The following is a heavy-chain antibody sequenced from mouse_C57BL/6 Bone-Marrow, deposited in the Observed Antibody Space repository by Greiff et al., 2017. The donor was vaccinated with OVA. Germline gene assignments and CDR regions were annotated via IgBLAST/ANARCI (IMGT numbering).Heavy chain of an antibody. CDR1: GYTFTSYW. CDR2: IDPSDSYT. CDR3: ARRGSSYVNY. J-gene: IGHJ2*01. D-gene: IGHD1-1*01. V-gene: IGHV1-59*01. Sequence: VQLQQPGAELVRPGTSVKLSCKASGYTFTSYWMHWVKQRPGQGLEWIGVIDPSDSYTNYNQKFKGKATLTVDTSSSTAYMQLSSLTSEDSAVYYCARRGSSYVNYWGQGTTLTVSS.